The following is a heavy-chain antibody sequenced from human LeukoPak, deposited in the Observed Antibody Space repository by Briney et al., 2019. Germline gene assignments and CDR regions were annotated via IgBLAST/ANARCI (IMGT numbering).Heavy chain of an antibody. CDR3: ARVQQDCQTSLGVLRCAFDI. D-gene: IGHD3-16*01. J-gene: IGHJ3*02. Sequence: ASVKVSCKASGYTFTGYYIHWVRQAPAQGLEWMAWINPNTGGTNYAQKFQGCVTMTRDTSINTAYMELSRLRSDDTAVYYCARVQQDCQTSLGVLRCAFDIWGQGTMVTVSS. CDR2: INPNTGGT. CDR1: GYTFTGYY. V-gene: IGHV1-2*04.